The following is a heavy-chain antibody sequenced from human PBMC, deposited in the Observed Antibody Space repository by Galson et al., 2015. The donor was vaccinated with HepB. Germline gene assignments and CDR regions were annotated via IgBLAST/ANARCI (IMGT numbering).Heavy chain of an antibody. J-gene: IGHJ4*02. CDR1: GFTFSSYA. V-gene: IGHV3-23*01. D-gene: IGHD3-22*01. CDR3: AKDLEVVVILILDY. CDR2: ISGSGGST. Sequence: SLRLSCAASGFTFSSYAMSWVRQAPGKGLEWVSSISGSGGSTYYADSVKGRFTISRDSSKNTLYLQMNSLRAEDTAVYYCAKDLEVVVILILDYRGQGTLVTVSS.